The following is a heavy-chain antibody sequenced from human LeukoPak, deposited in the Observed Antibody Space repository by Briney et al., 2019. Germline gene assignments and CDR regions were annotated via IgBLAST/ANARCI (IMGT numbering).Heavy chain of an antibody. CDR2: IYPGDSDT. CDR3: ARTYYDFWSGYYDFDY. J-gene: IGHJ4*02. Sequence: GESLKISCQGSGYSFTSYWIGWVRQMPGKGLEWMGIIYPGDSDTRYSPSFQGQVSISADKSISTAYLQWSSLKASDTAMYYCARTYYDFWSGYYDFDYWGQGTLVTVS. V-gene: IGHV5-51*01. D-gene: IGHD3-3*01. CDR1: GYSFTSYW.